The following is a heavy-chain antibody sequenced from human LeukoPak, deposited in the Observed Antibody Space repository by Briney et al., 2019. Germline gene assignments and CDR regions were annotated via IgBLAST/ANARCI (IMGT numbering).Heavy chain of an antibody. CDR3: EAQVRGSSSTLY. D-gene: IGHD6-6*01. CDR2: VHHRRGV. V-gene: IGHV4-4*02. Sequence: SETLSLTCGVSGGSTSSSNWWTWVRQSAGKGLEWIGEVHHRRGVNYNPSLKSRVTISIDSAKNAFPLELSSVTAADTAVYYCEAQVRGSSSTLYWGQGTLVTVSS. J-gene: IGHJ4*02. CDR1: GGSTSSSNW.